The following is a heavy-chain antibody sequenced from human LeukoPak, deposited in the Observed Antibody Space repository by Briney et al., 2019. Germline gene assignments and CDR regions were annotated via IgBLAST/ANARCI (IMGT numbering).Heavy chain of an antibody. CDR2: IKTTTDGGTT. CDR3: AKDSGRLAMAARTYYFDY. J-gene: IGHJ4*02. V-gene: IGHV3-15*01. CDR1: GFTFSNTY. Sequence: GGSLRLSCAASGFTFSNTYMNWVRQAPGKGLEWVGRIKTTTDGGTTDYAAPVKDRFIISRDDSKSTLYLQMSSLKTEDTAVYYCAKDSGRLAMAARTYYFDYWGQGTLVTVSS. D-gene: IGHD6-6*01.